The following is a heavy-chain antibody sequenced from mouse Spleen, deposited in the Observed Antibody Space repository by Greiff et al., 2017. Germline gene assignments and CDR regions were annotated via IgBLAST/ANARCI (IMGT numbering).Heavy chain of an antibody. J-gene: IGHJ4*01. CDR2: IWGDGST. CDR3: ARGGSSPYYYAMDY. Sequence: VMLVESGPGLVAPSQSLSITCTVSGFSLTGYGVNWVRQPPGKGLEWLGMIWGDGSTDYNSALKSRLSISKDNSKSQVFLKMNSLQTDDTARYYCARGGSSPYYYAMDYWGQGTSVTVSS. V-gene: IGHV2-6-7*01. D-gene: IGHD1-1*01. CDR1: GFSLTGYG.